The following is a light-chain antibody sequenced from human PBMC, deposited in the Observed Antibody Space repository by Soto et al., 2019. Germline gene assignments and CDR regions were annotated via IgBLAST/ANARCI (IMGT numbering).Light chain of an antibody. CDR1: QNIERW. V-gene: IGKV1-5*01. Sequence: IHMTQSPSTLSASVWDRVTITCRASQNIERWLAWYQQKPGKAPKVLIYDASSWAGGVPSRFTGSGSGTEFTLTINSLQPDDFATYYCQQYSVYWTFGQGTKVDIK. CDR3: QQYSVYWT. CDR2: DAS. J-gene: IGKJ1*01.